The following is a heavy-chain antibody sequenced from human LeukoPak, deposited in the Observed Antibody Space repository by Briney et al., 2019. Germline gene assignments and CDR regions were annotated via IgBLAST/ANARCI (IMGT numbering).Heavy chain of an antibody. CDR1: GGSISSSSYY. D-gene: IGHD6-13*01. Sequence: TSETLSLTCTVSGGSISSSSYYWGWIRQPPGKGLEWIGSIYYSGSTYYNPSLKSRVSISIDTSKNQFSLNLRSVSAADTAVYYYARRAAGTFDNWGQGTLVTVSS. CDR3: ARRAAGTFDN. V-gene: IGHV4-39*01. J-gene: IGHJ4*02. CDR2: IYYSGST.